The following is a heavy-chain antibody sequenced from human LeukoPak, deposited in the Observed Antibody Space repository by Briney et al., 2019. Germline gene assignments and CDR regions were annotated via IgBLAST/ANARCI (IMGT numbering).Heavy chain of an antibody. CDR1: GFTVSSNY. CDR2: IYSGGST. D-gene: IGHD6-19*01. J-gene: IGHJ5*02. Sequence: PGGSLRLSCAASGFTVSSNYMSWVRQAPGKELEWVSVIYSGGSTYYADSVKGRFTISRDNSKNTLYLQMNSLRAEDTAVYYCARGEQWLPNWFDPWGQGTLVTVSS. CDR3: ARGEQWLPNWFDP. V-gene: IGHV3-66*01.